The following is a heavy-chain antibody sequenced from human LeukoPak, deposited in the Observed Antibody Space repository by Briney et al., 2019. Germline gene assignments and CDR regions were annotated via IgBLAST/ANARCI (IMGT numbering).Heavy chain of an antibody. CDR1: GYTFTSYG. J-gene: IGHJ5*02. CDR2: ISAYKGNT. CDR3: ARVVVVAADNWFDP. Sequence: GASVKVSCKASGYTFTSYGISWVRQAPGQGLEWMGWISAYKGNTNYAQKLQGRVTMTTDTSTSTAYMELRSLRSDDTAVYYCARVVVVAADNWFDPWGQGTLVTVSS. D-gene: IGHD2-15*01. V-gene: IGHV1-18*01.